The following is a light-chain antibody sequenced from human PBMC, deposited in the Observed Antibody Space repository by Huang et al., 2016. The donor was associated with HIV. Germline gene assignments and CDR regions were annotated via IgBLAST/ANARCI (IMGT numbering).Light chain of an antibody. CDR3: QQFNHYPLT. Sequence: QLTQSPFSLSASVGDRVTITCRASQGISNTLAWYQQKPGKAPKILSYDASSLQTGAPSRFSGSGSGTDFNLTISSLQPEDCATYYCQQFNHYPLTFGGGTKVEIE. CDR2: DAS. J-gene: IGKJ4*01. CDR1: QGISNT. V-gene: IGKV1D-13*01.